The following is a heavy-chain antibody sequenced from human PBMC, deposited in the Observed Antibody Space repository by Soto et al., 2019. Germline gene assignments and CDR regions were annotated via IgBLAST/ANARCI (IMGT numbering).Heavy chain of an antibody. D-gene: IGHD6-6*01. Sequence: QLQLQESGPGLVKPSETLSLTCTVSGGSISSSSYYWGWIRQPPGKGLEWIGSIYYSGSTYYNPSLKSRVTISVDTSKNQFSLKLSSVTAADTAVYYCARLLSSIAARPLYYYYYMDVWGKGTTVTVSS. CDR2: IYYSGST. CDR1: GGSISSSSYY. V-gene: IGHV4-39*01. J-gene: IGHJ6*03. CDR3: ARLLSSIAARPLYYYYYMDV.